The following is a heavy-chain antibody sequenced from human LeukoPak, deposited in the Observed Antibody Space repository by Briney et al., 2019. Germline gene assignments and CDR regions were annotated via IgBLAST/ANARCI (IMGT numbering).Heavy chain of an antibody. D-gene: IGHD2-15*01. CDR2: IYSGGST. CDR1: GFTVSSNY. V-gene: IGHV3-53*01. J-gene: IGHJ6*03. Sequence: GGSLRLSCAASGFTVSSNYMSWVRQAPGKGLEWVSVIYSGGSTYYADSVKGRFTTSRDNSKNTMYLQMNSLRAEDTAVYYCARTPLPNCSGGSCYSPYYYYYYMDVWGKGTTVTVSS. CDR3: ARTPLPNCSGGSCYSPYYYYYYMDV.